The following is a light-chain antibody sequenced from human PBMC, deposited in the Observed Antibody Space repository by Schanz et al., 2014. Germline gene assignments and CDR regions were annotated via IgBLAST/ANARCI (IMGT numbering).Light chain of an antibody. J-gene: IGLJ3*02. V-gene: IGLV2-14*01. CDR1: SSDVGGYDY. CDR2: DVS. CDR3: SSYTSSNTGV. Sequence: QSALTQPASVSGSPGQSITISCTGGSSDVGGYDYVSWYQQQPGKAPKVMIYDVSNRPSGVSYRFSGSKSGNTASLTISGLQAEDEADYYCSSYTSSNTGVFGGGTKLTVL.